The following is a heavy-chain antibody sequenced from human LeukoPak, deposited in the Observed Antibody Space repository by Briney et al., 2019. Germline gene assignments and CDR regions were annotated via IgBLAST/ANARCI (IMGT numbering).Heavy chain of an antibody. V-gene: IGHV3-7*01. Sequence: GGSLRLSCAASGFTFSSYWMNWVRQAPGKGLEWVASMKHDGSEKTYADSVRGRFTISRDNAKNTLYLQMSSLRVDDTAVYYCTRDGRAAGLYFDYWGQGSLVTVSS. CDR1: GFTFSSYW. J-gene: IGHJ4*02. CDR2: MKHDGSEK. D-gene: IGHD6-13*01. CDR3: TRDGRAAGLYFDY.